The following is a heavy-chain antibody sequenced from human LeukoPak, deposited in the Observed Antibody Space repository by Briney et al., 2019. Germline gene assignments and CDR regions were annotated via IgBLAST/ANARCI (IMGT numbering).Heavy chain of an antibody. CDR3: AKSAPYDSYDASGYSDF. Sequence: GGSLRLSCAASGFTFSSYAMSWVRQAPGKGLEWVSAISGSGGSTYYADSVKGRFTISRDNSKNTLYLQMNSLRAEDTAVYYCAKSAPYDSYDASGYSDFWGQGTLVTVSS. V-gene: IGHV3-23*01. CDR1: GFTFSSYA. CDR2: ISGSGGST. J-gene: IGHJ4*02. D-gene: IGHD3-22*01.